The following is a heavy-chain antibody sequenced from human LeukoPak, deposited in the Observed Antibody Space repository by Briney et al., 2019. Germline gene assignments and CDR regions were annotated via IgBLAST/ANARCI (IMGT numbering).Heavy chain of an antibody. CDR3: ARVSTRQSLTIPFDY. D-gene: IGHD6-19*01. CDR2: IKDDGSEK. CDR1: AFIFSGQW. Sequence: PGGCLRLLCDGSAFIFSGQWMNWVRQTAGKGREWVACIKDDGSEKQYVASEKGRFSISPDNTKGSLFLQLHSLSAEDTAAYYCARVSTRQSLTIPFDYSGQGNPVTASS. J-gene: IGHJ4*02. V-gene: IGHV3-7*03.